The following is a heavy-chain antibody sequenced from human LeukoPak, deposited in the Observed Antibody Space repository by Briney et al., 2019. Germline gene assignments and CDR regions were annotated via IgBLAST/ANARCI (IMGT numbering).Heavy chain of an antibody. CDR3: AKDAPYYDILTDYYYYYMDV. J-gene: IGHJ6*03. CDR2: IRSDGSDT. CDR1: GFTFSDTW. V-gene: IGHV3-74*01. Sequence: GGSLRLSCAASGFTFSDTWMHWVRQAPGEGLVWVSRIRSDGSDTRYAESVKGRFTISRDNAKNTLYLQMNSLRAEDTAVYYCAKDAPYYDILTDYYYYYMDVWGKGTTVTISS. D-gene: IGHD3-9*01.